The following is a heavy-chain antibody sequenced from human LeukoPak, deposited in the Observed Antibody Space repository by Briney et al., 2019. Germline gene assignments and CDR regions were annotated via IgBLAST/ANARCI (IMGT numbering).Heavy chain of an antibody. J-gene: IGHJ4*02. CDR1: GGSISSYY. D-gene: IGHD3-22*01. Sequence: SETLSLTCTVSGGSISSYYWSWIRQPPGKGLEWTGYIYYSGSTNYNPSLKSRVTISVDTSKNQFSLKLSSVTAADTAVYYCARAVSGYYSLFDYWGQGTLVTVSS. CDR2: IYYSGST. CDR3: ARAVSGYYSLFDY. V-gene: IGHV4-59*01.